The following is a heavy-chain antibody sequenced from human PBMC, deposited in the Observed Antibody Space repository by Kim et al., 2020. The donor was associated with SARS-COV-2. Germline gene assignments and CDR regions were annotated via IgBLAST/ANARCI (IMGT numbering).Heavy chain of an antibody. V-gene: IGHV4-59*13. J-gene: IGHJ6*02. CDR1: GGSISSDY. CDR2: IYYTGNA. CDR3: ARGAGSYDPRYYYYGMDV. Sequence: SETLSLTCTVSGGSISSDYWSWIRQPPGKGLEWIGYIYYTGNADYNPSLKSRVTISVDTSKNQFSLRLSSVTATDTAVYYCARGAGSYDPRYYYYGMDVWGQGTTVTVSS. D-gene: IGHD5-12*01.